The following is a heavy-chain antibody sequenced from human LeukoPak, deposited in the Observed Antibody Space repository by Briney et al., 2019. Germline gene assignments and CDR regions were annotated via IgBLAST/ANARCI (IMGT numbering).Heavy chain of an antibody. CDR2: IIPIFGTA. J-gene: IGHJ4*02. Sequence: ASVKVSCKASGYTFTSYAMNWVRQAPGQGLEWMGGIIPIFGTANYAQKFQGRVTITADESTSTAYMELSSLRSEDTAVYYCASKLGAAAALDYWGQGTLVTVSS. D-gene: IGHD6-13*01. CDR3: ASKLGAAAALDY. CDR1: GYTFTSYA. V-gene: IGHV1-69*13.